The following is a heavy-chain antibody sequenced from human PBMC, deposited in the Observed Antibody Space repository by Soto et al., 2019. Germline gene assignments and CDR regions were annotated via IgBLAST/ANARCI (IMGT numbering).Heavy chain of an antibody. CDR2: KSTSGST. CDR3: ARSLGSAAGWSFDV. Sequence: PSETLSLTCTVSGASMSDYFWTWIRLPAGKRLEWIGRKSTSGSTDYNPSLKGRASMSVDTSKNQFSLRLISVTAADTALYYCARSLGSAAGWSFDVWGQGILVTAPQ. V-gene: IGHV4-4*07. J-gene: IGHJ4*02. D-gene: IGHD3-16*01. CDR1: GASMSDYF.